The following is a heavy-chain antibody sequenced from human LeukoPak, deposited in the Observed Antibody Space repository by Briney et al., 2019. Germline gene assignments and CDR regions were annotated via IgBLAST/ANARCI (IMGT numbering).Heavy chain of an antibody. Sequence: SETLSLTCTVSGGSISSSDYYWGWLRQPPGKGLEWIGTIFHSATSYYSGTSYFNASLKSRVTISVDTPKNQFSLKMKSVTAADTAVYFCARRPIAAGNNWFDPWGQGTLVTVSS. D-gene: IGHD6-13*01. J-gene: IGHJ5*02. CDR2: IFHSATSYYSGTS. CDR3: ARRPIAAGNNWFDP. CDR1: GGSISSSDYY. V-gene: IGHV4-39*01.